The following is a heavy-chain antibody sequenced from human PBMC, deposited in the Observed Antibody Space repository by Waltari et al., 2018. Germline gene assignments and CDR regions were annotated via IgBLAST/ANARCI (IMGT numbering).Heavy chain of an antibody. J-gene: IGHJ5*02. CDR1: GYSLTASA. D-gene: IGHD2-15*01. CDR3: TRDRVGYCSGGTCYSRWFDP. V-gene: IGHV1-24*01. CDR2: FDPEDGEA. Sequence: QVQLVQSGAEVKKPGASVKVSCRVSGYSLTASALHWVRQAPGKGLEWLGGFDPEDGEAVYAKELKGRVTMTDDTSKDTAYMELSSLTYEDTAVYYCTRDRVGYCSGGTCYSRWFDPWGQGTLVTVSS.